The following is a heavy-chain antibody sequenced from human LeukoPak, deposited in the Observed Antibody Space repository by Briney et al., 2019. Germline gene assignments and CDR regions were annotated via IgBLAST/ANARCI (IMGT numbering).Heavy chain of an antibody. V-gene: IGHV1-2*07. J-gene: IGHJ5*02. Sequence: ASVKVSCKASGYTFNHNYIHWVRQAPGQGLEWMGWINPNNPATRTSHKFQGRVTMTSDSSISTVSLELNGLKADDTAVYFCARVRDFSNSPFNWFDAWGQGTLVTVSS. D-gene: IGHD2-21*02. CDR3: ARVRDFSNSPFNWFDA. CDR2: INPNNPAT. CDR1: GYTFNHNY.